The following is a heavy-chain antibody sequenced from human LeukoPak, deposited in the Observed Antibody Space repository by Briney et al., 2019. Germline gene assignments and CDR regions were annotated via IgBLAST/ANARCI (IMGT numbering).Heavy chain of an antibody. CDR3: AKARGSYFDY. Sequence: GGSLRLSCAASGFTFSSYARRWVRQAPGKGLEWVSAISGSGGSTYYADSVKGRFTISRDNSKNTLYLQMNSLRAEDTAVYYCAKARGSYFDYWGQGTLVTVSS. V-gene: IGHV3-23*01. CDR1: GFTFSSYA. J-gene: IGHJ4*02. D-gene: IGHD3-10*01. CDR2: ISGSGGST.